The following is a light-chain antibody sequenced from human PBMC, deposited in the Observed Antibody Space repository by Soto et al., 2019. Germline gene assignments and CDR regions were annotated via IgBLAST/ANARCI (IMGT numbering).Light chain of an antibody. Sequence: EMVLTQSPATLSLSPGERATLSCRASQSVSSYLAWYQQKPGQAPRLLIYDASNRATGIPARFSGSGSGTDFTIAISSLEPEDFAVYYCQQRSNWPFTFGPGTTVHIK. CDR1: QSVSSY. CDR2: DAS. V-gene: IGKV3-11*01. CDR3: QQRSNWPFT. J-gene: IGKJ3*01.